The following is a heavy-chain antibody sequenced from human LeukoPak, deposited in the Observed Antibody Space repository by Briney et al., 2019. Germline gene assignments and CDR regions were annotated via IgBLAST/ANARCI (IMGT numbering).Heavy chain of an antibody. D-gene: IGHD3-3*01. J-gene: IGHJ5*02. CDR3: ARAGLRFNWFDP. CDR2: NIPIFGTA. Sequence: GSSVKVSCKASGGTFSSYAISWVRQAPGQGLEWMGGNIPIFGTANYAQKFQGRVTITTDESTSTAYMELSSLRSEDTAVYYCARAGLRFNWFDPWGQGTLVTVSS. CDR1: GGTFSSYA. V-gene: IGHV1-69*05.